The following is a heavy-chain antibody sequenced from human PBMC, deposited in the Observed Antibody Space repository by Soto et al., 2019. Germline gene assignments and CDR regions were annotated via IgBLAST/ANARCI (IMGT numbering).Heavy chain of an antibody. Sequence: QVQLVQSGAEVKKPGSSVKVSCKASGGTFSSYAISWVRQAPGQGLEWMGGSIPIFGTANYAQKFQGRVTITADESTSTAYMELSSLRSDDTAVYYCARDYSSSSGLAYWGQGTLVTVSS. D-gene: IGHD6-6*01. CDR3: ARDYSSSSGLAY. CDR2: SIPIFGTA. CDR1: GGTFSSYA. J-gene: IGHJ4*02. V-gene: IGHV1-69*01.